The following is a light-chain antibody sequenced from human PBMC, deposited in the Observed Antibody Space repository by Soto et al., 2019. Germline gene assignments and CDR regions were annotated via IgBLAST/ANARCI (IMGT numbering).Light chain of an antibody. CDR1: QGISNS. CDR2: GAS. V-gene: IGKV1-17*03. Sequence: DIQMTQSPSAMSASLGDRVTITCRASQGISNSLAWFQQKPGRVPKRLIYGASTLQSWAPSRFSGSASGAAFTLTISSLQPEDFATYDWLQYNSYPFTFGGGTKVEIK. CDR3: LQYNSYPFT. J-gene: IGKJ4*01.